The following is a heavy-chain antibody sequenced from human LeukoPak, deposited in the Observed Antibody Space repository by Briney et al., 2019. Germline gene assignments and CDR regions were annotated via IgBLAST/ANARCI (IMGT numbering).Heavy chain of an antibody. D-gene: IGHD3-10*01. J-gene: IGHJ3*02. CDR2: ISGSGGST. V-gene: IGHV3-23*01. Sequence: GGSLRLSCAASGFTFSSYAMSWVRQAPGKGLEWVSAISGSGGSTYSADSVKGRFNISRDNSKNTLYLQMNSLRVEDTALYYCAKGGLSRNDAFDIWGQGTMVTVSS. CDR1: GFTFSSYA. CDR3: AKGGLSRNDAFDI.